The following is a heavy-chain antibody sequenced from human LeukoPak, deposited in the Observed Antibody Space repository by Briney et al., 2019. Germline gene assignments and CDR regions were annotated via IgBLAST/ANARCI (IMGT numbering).Heavy chain of an antibody. CDR2: INHSGST. CDR1: GGSFSGYY. V-gene: IGHV4-34*01. J-gene: IGHJ4*02. D-gene: IGHD3-22*01. Sequence: SETLSLTCAVYGGSFSGYYWSWIRQPPGKGLEWIGEINHSGSTNYNPSPKSRVTISVDTSKNQFPLKLSSVTAADTAVYYCARGQYYHDSTGYYYWGQGTLVTVSS. CDR3: ARGQYYHDSTGYYY.